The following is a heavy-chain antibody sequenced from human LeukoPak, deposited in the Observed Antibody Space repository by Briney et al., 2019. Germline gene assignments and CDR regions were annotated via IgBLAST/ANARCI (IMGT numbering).Heavy chain of an antibody. CDR2: VSGSGASV. D-gene: IGHD3/OR15-3a*01. V-gene: IGHV3-48*03. CDR3: GGFGLEVAY. CDR1: GFAFSRYD. J-gene: IGHJ4*02. Sequence: PGGSLRLSCAASGFAFSRYDMHWVRQTPGEGLEWLSYVSGSGASVSYADSVRGRFTISRDNTENSLYLQMNSLRPEDSSLYYCGGFGLEVAYWGLGTLVTVSS.